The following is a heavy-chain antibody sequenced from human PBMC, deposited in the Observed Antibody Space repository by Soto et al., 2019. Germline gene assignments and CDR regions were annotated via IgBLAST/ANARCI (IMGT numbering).Heavy chain of an antibody. J-gene: IGHJ6*02. CDR3: ARDRAAAGRGVRDV. V-gene: IGHV3-21*01. CDR1: GFTFSSYS. CDR2: ISSSSSYI. D-gene: IGHD6-13*01. Sequence: EVQLVESGGGLVKPGGSLRLSCAASGFTFSSYSMNWVRQAPGKGLEWVSSISSSSSYIYYADSVKGRFTISRDNAKNSPFRQMNSRGAGETVVYYWARDRAAAGRGVRDVWGQGTTFTFPS.